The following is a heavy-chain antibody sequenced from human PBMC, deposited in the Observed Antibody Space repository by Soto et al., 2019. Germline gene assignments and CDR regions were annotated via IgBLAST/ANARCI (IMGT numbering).Heavy chain of an antibody. D-gene: IGHD5-12*01. V-gene: IGHV2-5*01. CDR3: ARTSGYDFLRWAFDI. CDR1: GFSLSTSGVG. J-gene: IGHJ3*02. Sequence: LTCTFSGFSLSTSGVGVGWIRQPPGKALEWLALIYWNDDKRYSPSLKSRLTITKDTSKNQVVLTMTNMDPVDTATYYCARTSGYDFLRWAFDIWGQGTMVTVSS. CDR2: IYWNDDK.